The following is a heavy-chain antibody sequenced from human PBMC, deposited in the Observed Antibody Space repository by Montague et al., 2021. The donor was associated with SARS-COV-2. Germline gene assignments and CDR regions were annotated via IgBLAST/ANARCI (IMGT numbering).Heavy chain of an antibody. J-gene: IGHJ4*02. CDR3: ARVGFGYCSGGSCYRAFDY. D-gene: IGHD2-15*01. Sequence: SETLSLTCTVSGGSISSYYWSWIRQPPGKGLEWIGYIYYSGSTNXNPSLKSRVTISVDTSKNQFSLKLSSVTVADTAVYYCARVGFGYCSGGSCYRAFDYWGQGTLVTVSS. CDR2: IYYSGST. V-gene: IGHV4-59*01. CDR1: GGSISSYY.